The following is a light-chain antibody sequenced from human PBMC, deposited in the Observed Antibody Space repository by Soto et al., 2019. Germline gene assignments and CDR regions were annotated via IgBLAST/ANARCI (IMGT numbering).Light chain of an antibody. CDR3: AAWDDSLNAYVV. CDR2: SNN. CDR1: SANIGSNT. Sequence: QPVLTQPPSASGTPGQRVTISCSGSSANIGSNTVNWYQQLPGTAPKHLIYSNNQRPSGVPDRFSGSKSCTAASLALSGLQSEDEADYYCAAWDDSLNAYVVFGGGTKVTVL. J-gene: IGLJ2*01. V-gene: IGLV1-44*01.